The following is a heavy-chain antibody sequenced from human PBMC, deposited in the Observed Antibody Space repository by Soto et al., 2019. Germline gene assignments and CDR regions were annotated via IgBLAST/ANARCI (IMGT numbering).Heavy chain of an antibody. V-gene: IGHV4-59*01. CDR1: GGSFHNCY. CDR3: ARGVDYYATSGYFSFDA. D-gene: IGHD3-16*01. J-gene: IGHJ4*02. Sequence: PSETLSLTCTLSGGSFHNCYCIWIRQPPGKGLEWVGHVHYSGSTNYSPSLNRRATISLDTSKSQLSLKLRSVTAADTARYFCARGVDYYATSGYFSFDAWGQGTPVTVSS. CDR2: VHYSGST.